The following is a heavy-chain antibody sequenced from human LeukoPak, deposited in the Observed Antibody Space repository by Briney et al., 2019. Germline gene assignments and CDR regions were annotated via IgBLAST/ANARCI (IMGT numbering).Heavy chain of an antibody. CDR3: AREHSDAFDI. J-gene: IGHJ3*02. CDR2: ISASGSAT. Sequence: GGSLRLSCAASGFIFSNYGMNWVRQAPGKGLEWVAAISASGSATSYADSVRGRFTISRDNSKNTLYLQMNSLRAEDTAVYYCAREHSDAFDIWGQGTMVTVSS. V-gene: IGHV3-23*01. CDR1: GFIFSNYG.